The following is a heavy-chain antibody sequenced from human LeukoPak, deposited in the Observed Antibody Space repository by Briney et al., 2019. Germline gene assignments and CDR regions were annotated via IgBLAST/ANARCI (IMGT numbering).Heavy chain of an antibody. CDR3: AKGRGYSYGSPDWFDP. CDR2: ISWNSGSI. D-gene: IGHD5-18*01. Sequence: PGGSLRLSCAASGFTFDDYAMPWVRQAPGKGLEWVSGISWNSGSIGYADSVKGRFTISRDNAKNSLYLQMNSLRAEDTALYYCAKGRGYSYGSPDWFDPWGQGTLVTVSS. CDR1: GFTFDDYA. J-gene: IGHJ5*02. V-gene: IGHV3-9*01.